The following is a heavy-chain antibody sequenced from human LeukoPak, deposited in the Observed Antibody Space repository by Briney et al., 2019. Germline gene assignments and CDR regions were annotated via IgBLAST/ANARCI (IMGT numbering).Heavy chain of an antibody. V-gene: IGHV1-69*13. CDR3: ARTYYDFWSGYRPLYYFDY. D-gene: IGHD3-3*01. CDR2: IIPIFGTA. CDR1: GGTFISYA. J-gene: IGHJ4*02. Sequence: ASVKVSCKASGGTFISYAISWVRQAPGQGLEWMGGIIPIFGTANYAQKFQGRVTITADESTSTAYMELCSLRSEDTAVYYCARTYYDFWSGYRPLYYFDYWGQGTLVTVSS.